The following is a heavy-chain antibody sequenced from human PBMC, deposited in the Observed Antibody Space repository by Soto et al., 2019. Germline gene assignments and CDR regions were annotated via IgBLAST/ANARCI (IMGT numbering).Heavy chain of an antibody. V-gene: IGHV3-23*01. CDR3: ARGRGWFDS. CDR2: ITGSGDST. CDR1: GFSFRSNA. Sequence: EVQLLESGGGLVQPGGSLRLSCAASGFSFRSNAMNWVRQAPGKGLEWVSNITGSGDSTYYEDSVKGRFTISRDNSKNTLYVQMNSLRAEDTAVYYCARGRGWFDSWGQGTLVTVSS. J-gene: IGHJ5*01.